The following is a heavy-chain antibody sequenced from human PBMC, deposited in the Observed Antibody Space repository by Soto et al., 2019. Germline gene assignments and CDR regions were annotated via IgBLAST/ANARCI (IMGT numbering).Heavy chain of an antibody. CDR1: GGSISSGGYY. J-gene: IGHJ3*02. Sequence: QVQLQESGPGLVKPSQTLSLTCTVSGGSISSGGYYWSWIRQHPGKGLEWIGYIFYSGSTYYNPSLKSRVTISVDTSKNQFSLKLSSVTAADTALYYCARYDNSGSHGVDIWGQGTMVTVSS. D-gene: IGHD3-22*01. CDR3: ARYDNSGSHGVDI. CDR2: IFYSGST. V-gene: IGHV4-31*03.